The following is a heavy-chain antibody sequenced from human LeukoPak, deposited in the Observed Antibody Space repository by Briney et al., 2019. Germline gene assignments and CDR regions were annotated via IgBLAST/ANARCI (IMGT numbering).Heavy chain of an antibody. CDR3: ARDSSRVAAADFLYYFDY. Sequence: GGSLRLSCAASGFTFSSYGMHWVRQAPGKGLEWVAVISYDGSNKYYADSVKGRFTISRDNSKSTLYLQMNTLRAEDTAVYYCARDSSRVAAADFLYYFDYWGQGTLVTVSS. J-gene: IGHJ4*02. CDR1: GFTFSSYG. V-gene: IGHV3-30*03. D-gene: IGHD6-13*01. CDR2: ISYDGSNK.